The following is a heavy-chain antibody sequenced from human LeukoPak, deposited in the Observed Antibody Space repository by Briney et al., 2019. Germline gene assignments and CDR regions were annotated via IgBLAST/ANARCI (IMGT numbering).Heavy chain of an antibody. CDR1: GGSISSQY. Sequence: KPSETLSLTCTVSGGSISSQYWRGIRQPPGKGLEWIAYIYYSGSTNYNPSLKSRVTISVDTSKNQFSLQLNSVTAADTGVYYCARYAYGSGPFDYWGQGTLITVSS. J-gene: IGHJ4*02. D-gene: IGHD6-19*01. V-gene: IGHV4-59*11. CDR2: IYYSGST. CDR3: ARYAYGSGPFDY.